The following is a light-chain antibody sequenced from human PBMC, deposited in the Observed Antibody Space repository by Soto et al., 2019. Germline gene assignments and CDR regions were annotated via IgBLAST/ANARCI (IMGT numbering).Light chain of an antibody. J-gene: IGKJ1*01. CDR3: QHYGRSPPSWT. CDR1: QSVSSSH. Sequence: IVLTQSPGTLSLSPGERATLSCRASQSVSSSHLAWYQQKPGQPPRLLIFDTSNRATGIPDRFSGSGSGTDFTLTISSLEPEDFAVYYCQHYGRSPPSWTFGQGTKVEIK. CDR2: DTS. V-gene: IGKV3-20*01.